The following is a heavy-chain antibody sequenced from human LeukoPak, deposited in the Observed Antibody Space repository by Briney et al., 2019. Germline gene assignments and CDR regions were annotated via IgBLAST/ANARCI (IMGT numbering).Heavy chain of an antibody. J-gene: IGHJ4*02. CDR2: IKEDGSEK. CDR3: ARGSYGFFDY. D-gene: IGHD5-18*01. V-gene: IGHV3-7*01. Sequence: GGSLRLSCAASGFTFSNYWMSWVRQAPGKGLEWVANIKEDGSEKYYVDSVKGRFTISRDNAKNSLYLQMNSLRAEDTAVYYCARGSYGFFDYWGQGTLVTVSS. CDR1: GFTFSNYW.